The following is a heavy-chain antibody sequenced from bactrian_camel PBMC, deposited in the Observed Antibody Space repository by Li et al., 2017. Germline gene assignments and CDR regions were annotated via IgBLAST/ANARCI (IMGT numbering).Heavy chain of an antibody. J-gene: IGHJ4*01. CDR3: AAPLRYCLVALPGGHEHAY. D-gene: IGHD3*01. CDR1: GFPFDRYT. Sequence: HVQLVESGGGSVQAGGSLRLSCAASGFPFDRYTMSWFRQAPGKEREGVAVIDSDGWKDYADSVKGRFTISRDNAKNTVYLKMNQLTPEDTAMYYCAAPLRYCLVALPGGHEHAYWGQGTQVTVS. V-gene: IGHV3S63*01. CDR2: VIDSDGWK.